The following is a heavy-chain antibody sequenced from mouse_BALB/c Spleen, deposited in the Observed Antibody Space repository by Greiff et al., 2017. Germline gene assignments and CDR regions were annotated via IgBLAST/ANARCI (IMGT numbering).Heavy chain of an antibody. CDR1: GYAFSSYW. V-gene: IGHV1-80*01. D-gene: IGHD2-3*01. CDR3: ARRQAIYDDGSDV. CDR2: IYPGDGDT. Sequence: QVQLQQSGAELVRPGSSVKISCKASGYAFSSYWMNWVKQRPGQGLEWIGQIYPGDGDTNYNGKFKGKATLTADKSSSTAYMQLSSLTSEDSAVYFCARRQAIYDDGSDVWGAGTTVTVSS. J-gene: IGHJ1*01.